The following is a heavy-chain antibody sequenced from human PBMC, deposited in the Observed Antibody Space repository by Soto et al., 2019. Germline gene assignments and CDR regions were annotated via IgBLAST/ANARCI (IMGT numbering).Heavy chain of an antibody. CDR3: ARAQHSGSAWDY. CDR2: IIPIFGTA. CDR1: GGTFSSYA. D-gene: IGHD1-26*01. J-gene: IGHJ4*02. V-gene: IGHV1-69*13. Sequence: GSSVKVSCKASGGTFSSYAISWVRQAPGQGPEWMGGIIPIFGTANYAQKFQGRVTITADESTSTAYMELSSLRSEDTAVYYCARAQHSGSAWDYWGQGTLVTVSS.